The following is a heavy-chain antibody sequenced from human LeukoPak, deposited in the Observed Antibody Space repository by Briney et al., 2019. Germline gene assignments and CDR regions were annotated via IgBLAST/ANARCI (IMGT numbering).Heavy chain of an antibody. V-gene: IGHV3-30*19. Sequence: PGESLKISCKGSGYSFTSYWIGWVRQMPGKGLEWVAVISYDGSNKYYADSVKGRFTISRDNSKNTLYLQMNSLRAEDTAVYYCARDGYSGYDFFFWFDYWGQGTLVTVSS. CDR1: GYSFTSYW. CDR3: ARDGYSGYDFFFWFDY. CDR2: ISYDGSNK. D-gene: IGHD5-12*01. J-gene: IGHJ4*02.